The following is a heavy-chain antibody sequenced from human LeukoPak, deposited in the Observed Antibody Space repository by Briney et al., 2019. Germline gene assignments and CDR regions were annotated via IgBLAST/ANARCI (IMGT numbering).Heavy chain of an antibody. J-gene: IGHJ4*02. V-gene: IGHV4-61*08. CDR3: ARTQSQSGSYRYYFGY. D-gene: IGHD1-26*01. CDR1: GGSVGSAGYY. CDR2: IYYIGNT. Sequence: KPSETLSLTCTVSGGSVGSAGYYWSWLRQPPGGGLEWIGYIYYIGNTNYNPSLKSRVTMSLDPSKNQFSLKLNSVTAADTAVYYCARTQSQSGSYRYYFGYWGQGTLVTVSS.